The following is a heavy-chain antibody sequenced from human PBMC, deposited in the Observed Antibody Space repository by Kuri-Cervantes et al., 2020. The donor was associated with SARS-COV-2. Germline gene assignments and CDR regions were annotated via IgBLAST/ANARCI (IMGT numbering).Heavy chain of an antibody. CDR1: GFSFSRYW. D-gene: IGHD3-10*01. CDR2: ISGDGGST. CDR3: AKEGPGGEFH. Sequence: GESLKISCAASGFSFSRYWMHWVRQAPGKGLVWVSLISGDGGSTYYADSVKGRFTISRDNSKNSLYLQMNSLRTEDTALYYCAKEGPGGEFHWGQGTLVTVSS. J-gene: IGHJ4*02. V-gene: IGHV3-43*02.